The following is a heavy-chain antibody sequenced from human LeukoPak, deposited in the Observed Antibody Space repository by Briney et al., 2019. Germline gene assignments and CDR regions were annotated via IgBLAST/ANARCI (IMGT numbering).Heavy chain of an antibody. CDR3: ARDRSSGCFEDAFDI. V-gene: IGHV1-18*01. CDR2: ISAYNGNT. D-gene: IGHD3-22*01. Sequence: ASVKVSCKASGYTFTSYGISWVRQAPGQGLEWMGWISAYNGNTNYAQKLQGRVTMTTDTSTSTAYMELRSLRSDDTAVYYCARDRSSGCFEDAFDIWGQGTMVTVSS. J-gene: IGHJ3*02. CDR1: GYTFTSYG.